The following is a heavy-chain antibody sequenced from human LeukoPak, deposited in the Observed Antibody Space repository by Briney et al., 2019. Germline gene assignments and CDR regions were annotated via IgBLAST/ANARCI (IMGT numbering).Heavy chain of an antibody. CDR1: GFTFSDYY. J-gene: IGHJ4*02. Sequence: GGSLRLSCAASGFTFSDYYMSWIRQAPGKGLEWVSYISSGGSTIYYADSVKGRFTISRDDAKNSLYLQMNSLRAEDTAVYYCARDFLLGALGYWGQGTLVTVSS. D-gene: IGHD1-26*01. CDR3: ARDFLLGALGY. CDR2: ISSGGSTI. V-gene: IGHV3-11*01.